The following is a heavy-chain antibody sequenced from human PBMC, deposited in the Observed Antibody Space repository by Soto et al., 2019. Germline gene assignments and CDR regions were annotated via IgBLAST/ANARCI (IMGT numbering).Heavy chain of an antibody. CDR3: ARGPSQQLPRGYYGMDV. CDR2: IYTSGST. V-gene: IGHV4-4*07. J-gene: IGHJ6*02. CDR1: GGSISSYY. D-gene: IGHD6-13*01. Sequence: QVQLQESGPGLVKPSETLSLTCTVSGGSISSYYWSWIRQPAGKGLEWIGRIYTSGSTNYNPSLKRRVTMSVDTSKHQFSLKLSSVTAADTAVYYCARGPSQQLPRGYYGMDVWGQGTTVTVSS.